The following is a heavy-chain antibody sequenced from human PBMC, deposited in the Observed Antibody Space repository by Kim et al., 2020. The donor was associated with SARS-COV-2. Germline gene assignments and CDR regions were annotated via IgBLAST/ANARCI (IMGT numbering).Heavy chain of an antibody. CDR3: ARGTGELDY. CDR1: GFTFSSYA. D-gene: IGHD7-27*01. CDR2: ISTDGGGT. V-gene: IGHV3-64*02. J-gene: IGHJ4*02. Sequence: GVSLRLSCAVSGFTFSSYAMHWVRQAPGKGLEYVSGISTDGGGTYYTDSVKGRFTISRDNSKNTLSLQMGSLRVEDMAVYYCARGTGELDYWGQGTLVTV.